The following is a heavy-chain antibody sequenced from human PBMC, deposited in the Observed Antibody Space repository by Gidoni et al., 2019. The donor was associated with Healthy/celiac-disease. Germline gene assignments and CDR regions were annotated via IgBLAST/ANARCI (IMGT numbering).Heavy chain of an antibody. Sequence: QVQLQESGPGLVKPSQTLSLTCTVSGGSLSSGGYYWSWIRQHPGKGLEWIGYIYYSGSTYYNPSLKSRVTISVDTSKNQFSLKLSSVTAADTAVYYCAREGDGYNYLFDYWGQGTLVTVSS. D-gene: IGHD5-12*01. CDR3: AREGDGYNYLFDY. J-gene: IGHJ4*02. CDR1: GGSLSSGGYY. CDR2: IYYSGST. V-gene: IGHV4-31*03.